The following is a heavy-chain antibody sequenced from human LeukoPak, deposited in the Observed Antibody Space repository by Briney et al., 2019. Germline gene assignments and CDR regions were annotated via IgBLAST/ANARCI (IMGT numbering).Heavy chain of an antibody. J-gene: IGHJ5*02. D-gene: IGHD3-22*01. CDR3: ARDRRWLLNDSSGYYYGWFDP. CDR1: GFTFSGYA. CDR2: ISYDGSNK. Sequence: GRSLRLSCAASGFTFSGYAMHWVRQAPGKGLEWVAVISYDGSNKYYADSVKGRFTISRDNSKNTLYLQMNSLRAEDTAVYYCARDRRWLLNDSSGYYYGWFDPWGQGTLVTVSS. V-gene: IGHV3-30-3*01.